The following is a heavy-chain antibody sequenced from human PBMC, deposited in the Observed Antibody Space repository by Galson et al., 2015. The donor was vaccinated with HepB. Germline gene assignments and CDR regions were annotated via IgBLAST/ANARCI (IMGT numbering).Heavy chain of an antibody. CDR3: ARVAVPTEGLVAFDI. V-gene: IGHV4-31*03. Sequence: TLSLTCTVSGGSIRSSSYYWGWIRQHPGKGLEWIGYIYYSGSTYYNPSLKSRVTISVDTSKNQFSLKLSSVTAADTAVYYCARVAVPTEGLVAFDIWGQGTMVTVSS. CDR1: GGSIRSSSYY. D-gene: IGHD2-2*01. CDR2: IYYSGST. J-gene: IGHJ3*02.